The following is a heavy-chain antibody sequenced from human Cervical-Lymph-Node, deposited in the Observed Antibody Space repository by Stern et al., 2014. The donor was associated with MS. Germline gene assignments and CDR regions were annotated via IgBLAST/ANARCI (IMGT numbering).Heavy chain of an antibody. V-gene: IGHV3-33*01. Sequence: VQSGRSLRLSCAASGFTFSSYGLHWVRQAPGKGLEWVAVIWYDGSNKYYADSVKGRFTISRDNSKNTLYLQMNSLRAEDTAIYYCARDQSFHFDYWGQGTLVTVSS. CDR2: IWYDGSNK. CDR1: GFTFSSYG. J-gene: IGHJ4*02. CDR3: ARDQSFHFDY. D-gene: IGHD1-26*01.